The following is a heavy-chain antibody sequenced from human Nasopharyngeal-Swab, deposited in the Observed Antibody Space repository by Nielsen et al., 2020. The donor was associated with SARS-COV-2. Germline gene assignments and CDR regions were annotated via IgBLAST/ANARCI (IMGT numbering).Heavy chain of an antibody. Sequence: GESLKISCAASGFTFSSYAMSWVRQAPGKGLEWVSAISGSGGSTYYADSVKGRFTISRDNAKNSLYLQMNSLRAEDTAVYYCARETPTWGYGIDYWGQGTLVTVSS. V-gene: IGHV3-23*01. CDR1: GFTFSSYA. CDR3: ARETPTWGYGIDY. J-gene: IGHJ4*02. CDR2: ISGSGGST. D-gene: IGHD5-12*01.